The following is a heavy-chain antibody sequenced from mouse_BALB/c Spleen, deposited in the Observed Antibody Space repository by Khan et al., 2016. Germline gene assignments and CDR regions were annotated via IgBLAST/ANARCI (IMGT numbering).Heavy chain of an antibody. Sequence: QIQLVQSGPELKKPGETVKISCKASGYTFTNYGMNWVKQAPGKGLKWMGWINTNTGEPTYAEEFKGRLVFSLETSASSACLQINNRKNEDTATXFCAGLGSSGTWGTYVDYWGTGTTLTVSS. CDR1: GYTFTNYG. J-gene: IGHJ2*01. CDR2: INTNTGEP. CDR3: AGLGSSGTWGTYVDY. D-gene: IGHD1-1*01. V-gene: IGHV9-3*02.